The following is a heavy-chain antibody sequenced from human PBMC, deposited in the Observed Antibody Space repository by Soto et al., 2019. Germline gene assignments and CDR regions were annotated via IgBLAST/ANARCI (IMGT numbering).Heavy chain of an antibody. CDR3: AHRRGYDSSGYPFDY. CDR1: GFSLSTSGVG. D-gene: IGHD3-22*01. Sequence: QITLKESGPTLVKPTQTLTLTCTFSGFSLSTSGVGVGWIRQPPGKALEWLALIYWDDDKRYSPSLKSRLTTTKDTSKNQVDLTMTNMDPVDTATYYCAHRRGYDSSGYPFDYWGQGTLVTVSS. J-gene: IGHJ4*02. CDR2: IYWDDDK. V-gene: IGHV2-5*02.